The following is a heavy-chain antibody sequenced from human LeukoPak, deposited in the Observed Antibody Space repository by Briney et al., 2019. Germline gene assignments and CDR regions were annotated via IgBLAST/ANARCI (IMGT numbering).Heavy chain of an antibody. V-gene: IGHV3-30*02. CDR1: GLTFDDYA. Sequence: GGSLRLSCAASGLTFDDYAMHWVRQAPGKGLEWVAFIRYDGSNIYYADSVKGRFTVSRDNSKNTLYLQVNSLRVEDTAVYYCAKDRAIAARHRDYYYMDVWGKGTTVTVSS. J-gene: IGHJ6*03. CDR2: IRYDGSNI. CDR3: AKDRAIAARHRDYYYMDV. D-gene: IGHD6-6*01.